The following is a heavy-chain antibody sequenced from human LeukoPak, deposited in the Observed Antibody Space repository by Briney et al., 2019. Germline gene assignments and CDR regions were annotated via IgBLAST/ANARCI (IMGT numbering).Heavy chain of an antibody. CDR1: GFTFSSYS. CDR3: IRDLFDDYSLDY. J-gene: IGHJ4*02. V-gene: IGHV3-21*01. CDR2: INSDSSIM. D-gene: IGHD3-16*01. Sequence: GGSLRLSCAASGFTFSSYSMNWVRQAPGKGLEWVSSINSDSSIMYYAGSVKGRFTISRDNARNSLYLQMNSLRAEDTAVYYCIRDLFDDYSLDYWGQGALVTVSS.